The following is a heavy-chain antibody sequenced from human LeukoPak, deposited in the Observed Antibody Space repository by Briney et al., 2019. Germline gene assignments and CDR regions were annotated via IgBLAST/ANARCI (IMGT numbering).Heavy chain of an antibody. V-gene: IGHV4-34*01. CDR3: ARGLRRRSFGDY. CDR1: GGSFSGYY. J-gene: IGHJ4*02. Sequence: SETPSLTCAVYGGSFSGYYWSWIRQPPGKGLEWIGEINHSGSTNYNPSLKSRVTISVDTSKNQFSLKLSSVTAADTAVYYCARGLRRRSFGDYWGQGTLVTVSS. D-gene: IGHD3-16*01. CDR2: INHSGST.